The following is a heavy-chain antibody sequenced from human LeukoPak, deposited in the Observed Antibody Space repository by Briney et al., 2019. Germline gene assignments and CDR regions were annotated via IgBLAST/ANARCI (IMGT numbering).Heavy chain of an antibody. Sequence: ASVKVSCKASGYTFTGYYMHWVRQAPGQGLEWMGWINPNSGGTNYAQKFQGRVTMTRDMSTSTVYMELSSLRSEDTTVYYCAREGRKSRGVDIVRKKETGYYYMDVWGKGTTVTVSS. D-gene: IGHD2-15*01. CDR1: GYTFTGYY. J-gene: IGHJ6*03. CDR3: AREGRKSRGVDIVRKKETGYYYMDV. V-gene: IGHV1-2*02. CDR2: INPNSGGT.